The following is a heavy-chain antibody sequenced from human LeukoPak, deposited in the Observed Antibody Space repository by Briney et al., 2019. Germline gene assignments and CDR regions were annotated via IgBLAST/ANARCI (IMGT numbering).Heavy chain of an antibody. V-gene: IGHV4-30-4*08. D-gene: IGHD6-13*01. CDR1: GGSISSGDYY. Sequence: PSETLSLTCTVSGGSISSGDYYWSWTRQPPGKGLEWIGYIYYSGSTYYNPSLKSRVTISVDTSMNQFSLKLSSVTAADTAVYYCARYSSSWSLFDYWGQGTLVTVSS. CDR3: ARYSSSWSLFDY. J-gene: IGHJ4*02. CDR2: IYYSGST.